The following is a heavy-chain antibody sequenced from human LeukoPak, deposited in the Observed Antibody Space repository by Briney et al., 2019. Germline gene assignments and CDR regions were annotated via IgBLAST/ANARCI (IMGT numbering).Heavy chain of an antibody. CDR1: GYTFTGYY. V-gene: IGHV1-2*02. D-gene: IGHD3-10*01. J-gene: IGHJ6*04. CDR2: INPNSGGT. Sequence: GASVKVSCKASGYTFTGYYMHWVRQAPGQRLEWMGWINPNSGGTNYAQKFRGRVAMTRDTSISTAYLELGRLRAEDTAVYYCARAAGPFYGSGTEDVWGKGTTVTVSS. CDR3: ARAAGPFYGSGTEDV.